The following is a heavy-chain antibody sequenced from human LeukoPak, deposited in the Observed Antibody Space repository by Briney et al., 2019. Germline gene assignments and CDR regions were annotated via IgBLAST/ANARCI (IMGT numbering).Heavy chain of an antibody. Sequence: SETLSLTCTVSGGSISSGSYYWSWIRQPAGKGLEWIGRIYTSGSTNYNPSLKSRVTISVDTSKNQFSLKLSSVTAADTAVYYCARVGSDYYGLGSYYTHYYMDVWGKGTTVTVSS. J-gene: IGHJ6*03. D-gene: IGHD3-10*01. V-gene: IGHV4-61*02. CDR3: ARVGSDYYGLGSYYTHYYMDV. CDR1: GGSISSGSYY. CDR2: IYTSGST.